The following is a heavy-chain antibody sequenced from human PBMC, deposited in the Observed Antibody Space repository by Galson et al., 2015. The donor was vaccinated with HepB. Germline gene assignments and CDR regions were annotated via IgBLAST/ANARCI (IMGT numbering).Heavy chain of an antibody. CDR3: ARQMHYGSGSSFDY. Sequence: SVKVSCKASGYTFPTYAMHWVRQAPGQRLEWMGWFNAVSGTTKYSQRFQGRVTITRYPSASTAYMELSSLRSEDTAVHYCARQMHYGSGSSFDYWGQGTLVTVSS. D-gene: IGHD3-10*01. V-gene: IGHV1-3*01. CDR2: FNAVSGTT. J-gene: IGHJ4*02. CDR1: GYTFPTYA.